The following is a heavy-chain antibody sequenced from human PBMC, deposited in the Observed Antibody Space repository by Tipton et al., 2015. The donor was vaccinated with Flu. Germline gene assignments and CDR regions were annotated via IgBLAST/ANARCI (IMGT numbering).Heavy chain of an antibody. J-gene: IGHJ4*02. Sequence: TLSLTCIVSGGSISSYYWSWIRQPPGKGLEWIGYIYYSGSTNYNPSLKSRVTISVDTSKNQFSLKLSSVTAADTAVYYCASGYSSEHYFDYWGQGTLVTVSS. CDR2: IYYSGST. V-gene: IGHV4-59*08. CDR3: ASGYSSEHYFDY. D-gene: IGHD6-25*01. CDR1: GGSISSYY.